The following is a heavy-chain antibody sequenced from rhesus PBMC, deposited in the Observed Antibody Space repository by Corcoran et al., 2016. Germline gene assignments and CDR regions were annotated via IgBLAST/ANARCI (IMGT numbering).Heavy chain of an antibody. Sequence: EVQLVESGGGLVKPGGSLRLSCVASGFTFSSYEMHWVRRCPVKGWEWCTVIMESGGSTAHCAPWKGRFTISREHAKNAVFLQMNILKTEDTAVYYCARGISGDWGQGVLVTVSS. V-gene: IGHV3-100*02. J-gene: IGHJ4*01. CDR1: GFTFSSYE. CDR3: ARGISGD. CDR2: IMESGGST.